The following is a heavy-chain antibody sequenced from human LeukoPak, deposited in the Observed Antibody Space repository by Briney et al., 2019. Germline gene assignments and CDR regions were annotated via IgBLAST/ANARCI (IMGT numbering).Heavy chain of an antibody. CDR1: GGTFSSYA. J-gene: IGHJ5*02. CDR2: IIPIFGTA. V-gene: IGHV1-69*05. D-gene: IGHD6-13*01. CDR3: ARSNSSYFDP. Sequence: SVKVSCKASGGTFSSYAISWVRQAPGQGLEWMGGIIPIFGTANYAQKFQGRVTITTDESTSTGYMELSSLRSEDTAVYYCARSNSSYFDPWGQGTLVTVSS.